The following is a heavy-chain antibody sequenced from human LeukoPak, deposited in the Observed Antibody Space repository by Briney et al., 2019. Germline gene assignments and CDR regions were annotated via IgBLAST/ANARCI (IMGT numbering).Heavy chain of an antibody. CDR1: GFTFDDYA. Sequence: SLRLSCAASGFTFDDYAMHWVRQAPGKGLEWVSGISWNSGSIAYADSVKGRFTISRDNAKNSLYLQMNSLRAEDTAFYYCAKGPSYSSGWSAECFQHWGQGTLVTVSS. CDR3: AKGPSYSSGWSAECFQH. D-gene: IGHD6-19*01. J-gene: IGHJ1*01. V-gene: IGHV3-9*01. CDR2: ISWNSGSI.